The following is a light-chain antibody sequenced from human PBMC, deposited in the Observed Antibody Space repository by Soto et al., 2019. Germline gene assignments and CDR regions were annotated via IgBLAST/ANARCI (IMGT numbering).Light chain of an antibody. CDR2: DAS. Sequence: DIQMTPSPSTLSSSVGDRATLTCRASQSISSWLAWYQQKPGKAPKLLIYDASSLESGVPSRFSGSGSGTEFTLTISSLQPDDFATYYCQKYNSYSGKFGQGTRVDIK. V-gene: IGKV1-5*01. CDR1: QSISSW. CDR3: QKYNSYSGK. J-gene: IGKJ1*01.